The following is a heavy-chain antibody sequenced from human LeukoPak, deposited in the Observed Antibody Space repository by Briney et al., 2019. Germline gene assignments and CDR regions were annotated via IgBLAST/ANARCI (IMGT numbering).Heavy chain of an antibody. CDR3: ARGSINYNSGGYYDNPPLDY. CDR1: GGSINGYY. Sequence: SETLSLTCTVSGGSINGYYWSWIRQPAGKGHEWIGRVYNSESINYNPSLKSRVTMSIDTSKNQFSLKLNSVTAADTAVYYCARGSINYNSGGYYDNPPLDYWGQGTLVTVSS. V-gene: IGHV4-4*07. CDR2: VYNSESI. D-gene: IGHD3-22*01. J-gene: IGHJ4*02.